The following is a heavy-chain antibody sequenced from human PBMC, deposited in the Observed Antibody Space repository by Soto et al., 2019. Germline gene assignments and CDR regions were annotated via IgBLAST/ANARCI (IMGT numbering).Heavy chain of an antibody. J-gene: IGHJ5*02. V-gene: IGHV1-69*01. CDR2: IIPIFGTA. CDR1: GGTFSSYA. Sequence: QVQLVQSGAEVKKPGSSVKVSCKASGGTFSSYAISWVRQAPGQGLEWMGGIIPIFGTANYAQKFQGRVTITADESTSTAYMELSSLRSEDKAVYYCARDHGCSSTSCYNWFDPWGQGTLVTVSS. D-gene: IGHD2-2*01. CDR3: ARDHGCSSTSCYNWFDP.